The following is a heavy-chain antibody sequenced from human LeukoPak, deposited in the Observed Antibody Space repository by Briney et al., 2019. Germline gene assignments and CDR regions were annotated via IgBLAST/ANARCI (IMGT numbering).Heavy chain of an antibody. CDR1: GYTFTGYY. J-gene: IGHJ4*02. Sequence: ASVKVSCKASGYTFTGYYMHWVRQAPGQGLEWMGWINPNSGGTNYAQKFQGRVTMTRNTSISTAYMELSSLRSEDTAVYYCARGRTGSYYDFWSGSGDFDYWGQGTLVTVSS. CDR3: ARGRTGSYYDFWSGSGDFDY. CDR2: INPNSGGT. V-gene: IGHV1-2*02. D-gene: IGHD3-3*01.